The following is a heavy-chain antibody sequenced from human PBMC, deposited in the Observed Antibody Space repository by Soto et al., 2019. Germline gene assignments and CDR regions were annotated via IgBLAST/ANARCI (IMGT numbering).Heavy chain of an antibody. V-gene: IGHV3-23*01. CDR1: GFTFSSYA. CDR3: AKDQAAGTHFDY. J-gene: IGHJ4*02. CDR2: ISGSGGST. D-gene: IGHD6-25*01. Sequence: WGSLRLSCAASGFTFSSYAMSWVRQAPGKGLEWVSAISGSGGSTYYADSVKGRFTISRDNSKNTLYLQMNSLRAEDTAVYYCAKDQAAGTHFDYWGQGTLVTVSS.